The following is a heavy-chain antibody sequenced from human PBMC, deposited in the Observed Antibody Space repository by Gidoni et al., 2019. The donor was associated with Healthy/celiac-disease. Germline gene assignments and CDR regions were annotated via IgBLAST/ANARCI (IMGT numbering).Heavy chain of an antibody. CDR1: GYTFTSYY. CDR3: ARLLRGGSYSGGFDY. Sequence: QVQLVQSGAEVKKPGASVKVSCKASGYTFTSYYMHWVRQAPGQGLEWMGIINPSGGSTSYAQKFQGRVTMTRDTSTSTVYMELSSLRSEDTAVYYCARLLRGGSYSGGFDYWGQGTLVTVSS. J-gene: IGHJ4*02. V-gene: IGHV1-46*01. D-gene: IGHD1-26*01. CDR2: INPSGGST.